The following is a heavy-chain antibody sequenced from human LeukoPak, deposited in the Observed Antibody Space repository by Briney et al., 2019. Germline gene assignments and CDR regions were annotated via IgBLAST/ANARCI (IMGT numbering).Heavy chain of an antibody. Sequence: GGALRLSCAASGFTFSNARMSWVRQAPGKGLEWVGRIKSKTDGGTTDYAAPVKGRFTISRDDSKNTLYLQMNSLKTEDTAVYYCNGVIRDAFDIWGQGTMVTVSS. CDR2: IKSKTDGGTT. CDR3: NGVIRDAFDI. J-gene: IGHJ3*02. CDR1: GFTFSNAR. V-gene: IGHV3-15*01. D-gene: IGHD3-16*02.